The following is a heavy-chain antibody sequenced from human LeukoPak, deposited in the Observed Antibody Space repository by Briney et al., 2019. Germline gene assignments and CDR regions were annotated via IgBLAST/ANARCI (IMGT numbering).Heavy chain of an antibody. D-gene: IGHD2-15*01. CDR1: GFTFSDYW. CDR2: IRQDGSEK. J-gene: IGHJ4*02. Sequence: PGGSLRLSCAASGFTFSDYWMTWVRQAPGKGLEWVANIRQDGSEKYHVDSVKGRFTIFRGNAKNSVYLQMNSLRAEDTAVYYCARISCSRSSCYGVYDYWGQGSLVTVSS. CDR3: ARISCSRSSCYGVYDY. V-gene: IGHV3-7*01.